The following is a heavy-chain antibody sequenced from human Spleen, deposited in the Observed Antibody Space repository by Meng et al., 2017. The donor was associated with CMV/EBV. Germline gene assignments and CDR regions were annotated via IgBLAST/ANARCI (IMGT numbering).Heavy chain of an antibody. J-gene: IGHJ4*02. D-gene: IGHD2-15*01. V-gene: IGHV3-7*01. CDR3: ARRILYFDY. Sequence: GGSLRLSCAASGFTLSSYWMTWVRQAPGKGLEWVANINQDGSEKDYVDSVKGRFIISRDNGKNSLSLQMNSLRAEDTAVYYCARRILYFDYWGQGSLVTVSS. CDR2: INQDGSEK. CDR1: GFTLSSYW.